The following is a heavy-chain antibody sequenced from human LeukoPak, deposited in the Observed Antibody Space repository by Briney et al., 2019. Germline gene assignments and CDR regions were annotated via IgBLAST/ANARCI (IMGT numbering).Heavy chain of an antibody. CDR2: FDPEDGET. Sequence: GASVKVSCKVSGYTLTELSMHWVRQAPGKGLEWMGGFDPEDGETIYAQKFQGRVTMTEDTSTDTAYMELSSLRSEDTAVYYCATRRRITIFGVVTPYYYYYMDVWGKGTTVTVSS. D-gene: IGHD3-3*01. V-gene: IGHV1-24*01. CDR3: ATRRRITIFGVVTPYYYYYMDV. J-gene: IGHJ6*03. CDR1: GYTLTELS.